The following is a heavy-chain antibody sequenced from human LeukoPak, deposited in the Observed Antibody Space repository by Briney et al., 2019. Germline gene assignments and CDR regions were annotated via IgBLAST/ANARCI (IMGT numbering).Heavy chain of an antibody. D-gene: IGHD6-13*01. J-gene: IGHJ4*02. CDR3: ARDGWESSSWYRRAFDY. CDR2: ISWNSGSI. Sequence: PGGSLRLSCAASGFTFDDYAMHWVRQAPGKGLEWVSGISWNSGSIGYADSVKGRFTISRDNAKNSLYLQMNSLRAEDTAVYYCARDGWESSSWYRRAFDYWGQGTLVTVSS. CDR1: GFTFDDYA. V-gene: IGHV3-9*01.